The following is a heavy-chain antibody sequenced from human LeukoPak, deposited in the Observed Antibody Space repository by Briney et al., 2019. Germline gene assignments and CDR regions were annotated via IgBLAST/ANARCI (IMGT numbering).Heavy chain of an antibody. Sequence: WGSLRLSCAASGFTFSSYWMSWVRQAPGKGLEWVANIKQDGSEKYYVDSVKGRFTISRDNAKNSLYLQMNSLRAEDTAVYYCARGRHFLYYYDSSGYYWETWGQGTLVTVSS. CDR3: ARGRHFLYYYDSSGYYWET. J-gene: IGHJ5*02. CDR2: IKQDGSEK. V-gene: IGHV3-7*01. CDR1: GFTFSSYW. D-gene: IGHD3-22*01.